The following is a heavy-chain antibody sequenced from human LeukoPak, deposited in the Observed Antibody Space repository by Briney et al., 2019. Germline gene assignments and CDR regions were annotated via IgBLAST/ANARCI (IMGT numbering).Heavy chain of an antibody. J-gene: IGHJ5*02. CDR3: ARRPYCSSTSCHQSNWFDP. Sequence: GESLKISCKGSGYSFTSYWIGWVRQMPGKGLEWMGIIYPGDSDTRYSPSFQGQVTISADKSISTAYLQWSSLKASDTAMYYCARRPYCSSTSCHQSNWFDPWGQGTLVTVSS. V-gene: IGHV5-51*01. D-gene: IGHD2-2*01. CDR1: GYSFTSYW. CDR2: IYPGDSDT.